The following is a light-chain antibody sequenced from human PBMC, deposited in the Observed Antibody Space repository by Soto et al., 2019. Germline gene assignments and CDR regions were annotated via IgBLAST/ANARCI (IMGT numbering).Light chain of an antibody. Sequence: DSQMTQSPSSLSASVGARVTITCRARQGISNYLDWYQQKPGKVPKLLIYAASTLQSGVPSRFSGSGSGTDFTLTISSLQPEDVASYYCQKYNSAPWTFGQGTKVEIK. CDR3: QKYNSAPWT. CDR1: QGISNY. J-gene: IGKJ1*01. CDR2: AAS. V-gene: IGKV1-27*01.